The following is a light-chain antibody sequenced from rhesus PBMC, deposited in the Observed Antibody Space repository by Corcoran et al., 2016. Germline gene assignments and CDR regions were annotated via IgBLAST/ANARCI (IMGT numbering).Light chain of an antibody. Sequence: DIQMTQSPSSLSASVGDRVTIPCRASQGISNWLAWYHQKPGKAPKLLIYRASNLETGVPSRFTGSGYGTDFTLTISSLQPEDIATYYCQQHDNSPFTFGPGTKLDIK. J-gene: IGKJ3*01. CDR3: QQHDNSPFT. CDR1: QGISNW. CDR2: RAS. V-gene: IGKV1-69*01.